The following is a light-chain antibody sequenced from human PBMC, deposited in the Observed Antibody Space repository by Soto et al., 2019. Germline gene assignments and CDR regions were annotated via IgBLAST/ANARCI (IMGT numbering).Light chain of an antibody. Sequence: DIQMTQSPSSLSASVGDRVTISCRASQSISSYLNWNQQKPGTAPKLLIYGASSLQSGVPSRFSGSGSGTDFSLTISSLQPEDFATYYCQQSYNTPWTFGPGTKVEIK. J-gene: IGKJ1*01. CDR3: QQSYNTPWT. CDR2: GAS. V-gene: IGKV1-39*01. CDR1: QSISSY.